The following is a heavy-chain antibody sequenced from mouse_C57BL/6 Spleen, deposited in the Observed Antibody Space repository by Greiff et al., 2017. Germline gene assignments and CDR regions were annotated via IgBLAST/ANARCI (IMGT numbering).Heavy chain of an antibody. D-gene: IGHD1-1*01. J-gene: IGHJ1*03. V-gene: IGHV1-19*01. CDR3: ATHYGSSPHWYFDV. CDR1: GCTFTDYY. Sequence: EVQLQQSGPVLVKPGASVKMSCKASGCTFTDYYMNWVKQSHGKSLEWIGVINPYNGGTSYNQKFKGKATLTVDKSSSTAYMELNSLTSEDSAVYYCATHYGSSPHWYFDVWGTGTTVTVSS. CDR2: INPYNGGT.